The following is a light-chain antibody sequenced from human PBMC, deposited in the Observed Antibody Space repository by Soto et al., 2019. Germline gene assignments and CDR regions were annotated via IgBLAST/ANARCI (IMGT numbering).Light chain of an antibody. V-gene: IGLV2-14*01. CDR1: SSDVGGYNY. J-gene: IGLJ1*01. Sequence: LAQPASVSGSPGQSITISCTGTSSDVGGYNYVSWYQQHPGKAPKLMIYEVSNRPSGVSNRFSGSKSGNTASLTISGLQAEDEADYYCSSYTSSSTLLVFGTGTKVTVL. CDR3: SSYTSSSTLLV. CDR2: EVS.